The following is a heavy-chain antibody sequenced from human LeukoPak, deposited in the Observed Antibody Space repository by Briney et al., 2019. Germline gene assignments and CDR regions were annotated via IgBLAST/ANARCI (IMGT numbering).Heavy chain of an antibody. V-gene: IGHV3-30*02. J-gene: IGHJ4*02. CDR3: AKDSTATSDFDY. D-gene: IGHD1-26*01. CDR1: GCTFSSYG. CDR2: IRYDGSNK. Sequence: GGSLRLSCAAPGCTFSSYGMHWVRQAPGKGLEWVAFIRYDGSNKYYADSGKGRFTISRDNSKNTLYLQMNSLRAEDTAVYYCAKDSTATSDFDYWGQGTLVTVSS.